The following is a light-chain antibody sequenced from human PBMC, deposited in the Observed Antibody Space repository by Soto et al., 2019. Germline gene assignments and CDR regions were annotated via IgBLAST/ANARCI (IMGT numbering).Light chain of an antibody. V-gene: IGKV1-5*03. CDR1: QTIGTW. Sequence: DIQQTQSPSTLSASVGDRVIITCRASQTIGTWLAWYQERPGKATKLLIYKASTLERGVPSRFSGSGSGTEFTLSISNLQPEDFATYYCHLYNTYSPTLGQGTKLDI. J-gene: IGKJ2*01. CDR3: HLYNTYSPT. CDR2: KAS.